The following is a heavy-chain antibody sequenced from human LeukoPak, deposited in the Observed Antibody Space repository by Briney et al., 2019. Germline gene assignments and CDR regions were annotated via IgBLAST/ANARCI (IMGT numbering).Heavy chain of an antibody. CDR2: INHSGST. J-gene: IGHJ6*03. CDR3: ARHLKRRITMIVVPRVGYMDV. CDR1: GGSFSGYY. V-gene: IGHV4-34*01. Sequence: SETLSLTCAVYGGSFSGYYWSWIRQPPGKGLEWIGEINHSGSTNYNPSLKSRVTISVDTSKNQFSLKLSSVTAADTAVYYCARHLKRRITMIVVPRVGYMDVWGKGTTVTVSS. D-gene: IGHD3-22*01.